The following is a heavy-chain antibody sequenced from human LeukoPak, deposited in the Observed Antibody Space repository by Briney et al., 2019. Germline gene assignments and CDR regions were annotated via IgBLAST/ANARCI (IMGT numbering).Heavy chain of an antibody. CDR2: ISSSSSYI. Sequence: KTGGSLRLSCAASGFTFSSYSMNWVRQAPGKGLEWVSSISSSSSYIYYADSVKGRFTISRDNAKNSLYLQMNSLRAEDTAVYYCARSRQTTVVTPALNWGQGTLVTV. D-gene: IGHD4-23*01. CDR3: ARSRQTTVVTPALN. CDR1: GFTFSSYS. V-gene: IGHV3-21*01. J-gene: IGHJ4*02.